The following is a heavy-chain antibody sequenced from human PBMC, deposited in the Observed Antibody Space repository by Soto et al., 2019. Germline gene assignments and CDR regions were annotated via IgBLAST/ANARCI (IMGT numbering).Heavy chain of an antibody. CDR2: IYYSGST. Sequence: SETLSLTCTVSGGSFSSTTYYWGWIRQPPGKGLEWVGNIYYSGSTYYNPSLKSRVTISLDTSKSQFSLRLSSVTAADTAVYYCANTLLGYCSGGTCYCGFDIWGQGTMVTV. V-gene: IGHV4-39*01. CDR1: GGSFSSTTYY. CDR3: ANTLLGYCSGGTCYCGFDI. D-gene: IGHD2-15*01. J-gene: IGHJ3*02.